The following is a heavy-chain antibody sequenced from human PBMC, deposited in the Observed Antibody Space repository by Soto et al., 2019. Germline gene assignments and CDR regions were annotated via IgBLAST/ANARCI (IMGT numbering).Heavy chain of an antibody. V-gene: IGHV3-48*02. CDR1: GFTFSSYS. J-gene: IGHJ6*02. D-gene: IGHD4-4*01. CDR2: ISSSSSTI. Sequence: PGGSLRLSCAASGFTFSSYSMNWVRQAPGKGLEWVSYISSSSSTIYYADSVKGRFTISRDNAKNSLYLQMNSLRDEDTAVYYCARVTVTRDYYYYYGMDVWGQGTTVTVSS. CDR3: ARVTVTRDYYYYYGMDV.